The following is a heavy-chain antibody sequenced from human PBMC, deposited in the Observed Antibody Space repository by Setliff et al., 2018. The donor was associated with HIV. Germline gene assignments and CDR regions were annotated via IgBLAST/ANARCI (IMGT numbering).Heavy chain of an antibody. V-gene: IGHV4-4*09. D-gene: IGHD2-21*02. J-gene: IGHJ4*02. Sequence: SETLSLTCTASGGSVNDFYCNWIRQPPGKGPEWIGYIHSSGSTIYNPSLKSRITISLDTSKEQFSLELSSATAADTAVYYCATLDRSGGNFLAYWGQGSLVTVSS. CDR2: IHSSGST. CDR3: ATLDRSGGNFLAY. CDR1: GGSVNDFY.